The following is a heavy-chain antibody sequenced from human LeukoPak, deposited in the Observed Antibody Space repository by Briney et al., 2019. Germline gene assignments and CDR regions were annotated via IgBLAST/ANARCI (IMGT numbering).Heavy chain of an antibody. Sequence: GGSLRLSCAASGFTFSDYYMSWIRQAPGKGLEWVSYISSSVSTIYYADSVKGRFTISRDNAKNSLYLQTNSLRAEDTAVYYCARDEEQWLIPDYWGQGTLVTVSS. CDR3: ARDEEQWLIPDY. D-gene: IGHD6-19*01. CDR1: GFTFSDYY. J-gene: IGHJ4*02. V-gene: IGHV3-11*01. CDR2: ISSSVSTI.